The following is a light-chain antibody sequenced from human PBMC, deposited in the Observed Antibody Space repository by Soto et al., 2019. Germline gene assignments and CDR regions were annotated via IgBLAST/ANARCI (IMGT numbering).Light chain of an antibody. Sequence: EIVMTQSPATLSVSPGETATLSCRASQSVGSAVAWYQHKPGQAPRLLIVGASIRVTGVPGRFSGGGSGTEFTLTISSLQSEDFAVYYCQQYKNWPPLTFGGGTTVGIK. CDR2: GAS. CDR3: QQYKNWPPLT. V-gene: IGKV3-15*01. CDR1: QSVGSA. J-gene: IGKJ4*01.